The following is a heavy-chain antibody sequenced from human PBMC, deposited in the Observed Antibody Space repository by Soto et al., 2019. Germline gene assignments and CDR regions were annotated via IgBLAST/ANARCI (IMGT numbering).Heavy chain of an antibody. J-gene: IGHJ6*03. CDR2: ITAHNGNT. V-gene: IGHV1-18*01. Sequence: QVQLVQSGAEVKKPGASVKVSCKASGYTFSSYGISWVRQAPGQGLECMGWITAHNGNTFYAQRLQGRVTLTTDTSTSTAYMELRSLRSDDTAVYYCARGVYYYYYMDVWGKGTTVTVSS. CDR1: GYTFSSYG. CDR3: ARGVYYYYYMDV.